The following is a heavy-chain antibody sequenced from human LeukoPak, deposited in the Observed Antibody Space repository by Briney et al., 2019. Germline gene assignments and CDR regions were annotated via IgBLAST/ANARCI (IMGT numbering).Heavy chain of an antibody. J-gene: IGHJ2*01. CDR3: ARQPVTGIFLNWHFDL. D-gene: IGHD2-15*01. V-gene: IGHV4-39*01. CDR1: GSSISTTTFC. Sequence: SETLSLTCTVSGSSISTTTFCWGWIRQPPGKGLEWIGSIYSGRTTYYNPSLKSRVSISGDSSKDQFSLKVTSVTAADTAVYFCARQPVTGIFLNWHFDLWGRGTLVTVTS. CDR2: IYSGRTT.